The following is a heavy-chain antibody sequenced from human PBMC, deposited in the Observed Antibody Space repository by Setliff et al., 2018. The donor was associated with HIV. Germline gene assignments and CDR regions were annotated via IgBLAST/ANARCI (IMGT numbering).Heavy chain of an antibody. CDR3: ARDDSGYNYGGRGMDV. Sequence: GGSLRLSCAGVGFDFGDYAVTWVRLAPGKGLEWIGFIRSEDYGGTTAFAASVKGRFTISRDDRRSVAYLEMNSLQTEDTAVYYCARDDSGYNYGGRGMDVWGQGTTVTVSS. D-gene: IGHD5-18*01. CDR1: GFDFGDYA. CDR2: IRSEDYGGTT. V-gene: IGHV3-49*04. J-gene: IGHJ6*02.